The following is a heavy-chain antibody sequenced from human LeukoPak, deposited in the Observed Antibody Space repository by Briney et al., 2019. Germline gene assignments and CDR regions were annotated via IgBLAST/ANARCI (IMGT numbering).Heavy chain of an antibody. CDR1: GFTFSSYS. D-gene: IGHD6-19*01. CDR2: ISSCSSYI. Sequence: PGGSLRLSCAASGFTFSSYSMNWVRQAPGKGLEWVSSISSCSSYIYYADSVKGRFTISRDNAKNSLYLQMNSLRAEDTAVYYCARAAVAEPYYYYGMDVWGKGTTVTVSS. J-gene: IGHJ6*04. CDR3: ARAAVAEPYYYYGMDV. V-gene: IGHV3-21*01.